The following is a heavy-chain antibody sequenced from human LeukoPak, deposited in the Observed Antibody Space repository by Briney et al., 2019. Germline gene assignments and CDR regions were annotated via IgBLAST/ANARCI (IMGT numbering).Heavy chain of an antibody. CDR2: INWSGVST. D-gene: IGHD2-2*02. CDR1: GFTFDDYA. Sequence: GGSLRLSCAASGFTFDDYAMSWVRQAPGKGLEWVSGINWSGVSTGYADSVQGRFTISRDNPQNSLFLQMNSLRAEDTAVYYCAKGKDTLYHYWYLDVWGSGTLVTVSS. CDR3: AKGKDTLYHYWYLDV. V-gene: IGHV3-20*04. J-gene: IGHJ2*01.